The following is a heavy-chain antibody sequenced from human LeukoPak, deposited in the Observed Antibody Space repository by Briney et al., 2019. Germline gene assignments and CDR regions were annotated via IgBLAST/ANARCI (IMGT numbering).Heavy chain of an antibody. D-gene: IGHD7-27*01. V-gene: IGHV3-43*01. CDR2: ISWDGGST. CDR1: GFTFDDYT. CDR3: AKAGEAGNWFDP. Sequence: GGSLRLSCAAPGFTFDDYTMHWVRQAPGKGLEWVSLISWDGGSTYYADSVKGRFTISRDNSKNSLYLQMNSLRTEDTALYYCAKAGEAGNWFDPWGQGTLVTVSS. J-gene: IGHJ5*02.